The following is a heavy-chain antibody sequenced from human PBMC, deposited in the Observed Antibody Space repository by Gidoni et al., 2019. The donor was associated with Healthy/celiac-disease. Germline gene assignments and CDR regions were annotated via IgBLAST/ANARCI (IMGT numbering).Heavy chain of an antibody. CDR2: INAGNGNT. CDR3: ARDFRGVISWFDP. D-gene: IGHD3-10*01. Sequence: QVQLVQSGAEVKKPGASVKVSCKASGYTFTSYAMHWVRQAPGKRLEWMGWINAGNGNTKYSQKFQGRVTITRDKSASTAYMGLSSLRSEDTAVYYCARDFRGVISWFDPWGQGTLVTVSS. V-gene: IGHV1-3*01. J-gene: IGHJ5*02. CDR1: GYTFTSYA.